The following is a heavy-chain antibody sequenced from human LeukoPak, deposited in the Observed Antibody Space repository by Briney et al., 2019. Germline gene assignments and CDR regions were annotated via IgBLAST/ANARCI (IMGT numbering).Heavy chain of an antibody. D-gene: IGHD3-22*01. J-gene: IGHJ3*02. CDR2: ISSSSSTI. V-gene: IGHV3-48*01. CDR1: GLTFSSYS. Sequence: GGSLRLSCAASGLTFSSYSMNWVRQAPGKGLEWVSYISSSSSTIYYADSVKGRFTISRDNAKNSLYLQMNSLRAEDTAVYYCARGVTMIVVVDAFDIWGQGTMVTVSS. CDR3: ARGVTMIVVVDAFDI.